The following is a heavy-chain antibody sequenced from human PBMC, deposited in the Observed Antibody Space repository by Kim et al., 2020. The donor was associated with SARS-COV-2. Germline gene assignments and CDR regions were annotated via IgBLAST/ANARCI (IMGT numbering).Heavy chain of an antibody. D-gene: IGHD3-22*01. J-gene: IGHJ4*01. V-gene: IGHV3-48*02. CDR3: VTRIYYSSSYYEGGLDY. CDR1: GFTFSSYY. CDR2: IGSSGSSN. Sequence: GGSLRLSCAASGFTFSSYYMNWVRQAPGKGLEWVSYIGSSGSSNYDADSVKGRSIICSNNDKNPQYQQKSRMRDDNTAVYYWVTRIYYSSSYYEGGLDY.